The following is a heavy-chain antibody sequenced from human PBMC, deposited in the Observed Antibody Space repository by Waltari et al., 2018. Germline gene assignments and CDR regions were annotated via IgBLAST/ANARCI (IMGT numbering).Heavy chain of an antibody. CDR2: IYYSGST. CDR1: GGSISSYY. V-gene: IGHV4-59*01. CDR3: ARGISSSFDP. D-gene: IGHD6-6*01. Sequence: QVQLQESGPGLVKPSETLSLTCTVSGGSISSYYWSWIRQPTGKGLEWIGYIYYSGSTNYNPSLKSRVTISVDTSKNQFSLKLSSVTAADTAVYYCARGISSSFDPWGQGTLVTVSS. J-gene: IGHJ5*02.